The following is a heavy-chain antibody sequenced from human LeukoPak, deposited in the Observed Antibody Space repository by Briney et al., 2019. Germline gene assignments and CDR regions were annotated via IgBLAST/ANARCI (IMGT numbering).Heavy chain of an antibody. J-gene: IGHJ4*02. CDR3: ARASGGDGSGSL. CDR1: DYSISSGYY. D-gene: IGHD3-10*01. V-gene: IGHV4-38-2*02. Sequence: TSETLSLTCTVSDYSISSGYYWSWIRQPPDKGLEWIGCIYHSGSTFYNPSLKSRVTISVDTSKNQFSLNLSSVTAADTAMYYCARASGGDGSGSLWGQGTLVTVSS. CDR2: IYHSGST.